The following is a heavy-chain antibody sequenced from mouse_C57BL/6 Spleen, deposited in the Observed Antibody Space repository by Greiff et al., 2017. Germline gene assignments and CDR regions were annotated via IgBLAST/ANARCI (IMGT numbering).Heavy chain of an antibody. CDR2: ISGGGGNT. J-gene: IGHJ4*01. CDR3: ASFPFYYAMDY. Sequence: EVQLVESGGGLVKPGGSLKLSCAASGFTFSSYTMSWVRQTPEKRLEWVATISGGGGNTYYPDSVKGRFTISRDNAKNTLYLQMSSLRSEDTAVYYCASFPFYYAMDYWGQGTSVTVSS. CDR1: GFTFSSYT. V-gene: IGHV5-9*04.